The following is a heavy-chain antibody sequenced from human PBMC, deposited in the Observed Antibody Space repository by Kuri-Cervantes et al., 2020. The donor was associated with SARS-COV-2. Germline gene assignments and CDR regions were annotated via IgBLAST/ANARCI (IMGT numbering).Heavy chain of an antibody. V-gene: IGHV4-34*01. CDR3: ARASPYYYYYYGMDV. Sequence: SETLSLTCAVYGGSFSGYYWSWIRQPPGKGLEWIGGINHSGSTNYNPSLKSRVTISVDTSKNQFSLKLSSVAAADTAVYYCARASPYYYYYYGMDVWGQGTTVTVS. CDR2: INHSGST. CDR1: GGSFSGYY. J-gene: IGHJ6*02.